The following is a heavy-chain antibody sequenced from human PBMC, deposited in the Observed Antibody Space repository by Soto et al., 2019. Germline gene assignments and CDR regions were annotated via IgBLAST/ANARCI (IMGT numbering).Heavy chain of an antibody. V-gene: IGHV3-30-3*01. J-gene: IGHJ4*02. CDR3: AREGLVGFDY. Sequence: GGSLRLSCAASGFTFSSYAMHWIRQAPGKGLEWVAVISYDGSNKYYADSVKGRFTISRDNSKNTLYLQMNSLRAEDTAVYYCAREGLVGFDYWGQGTLVTVSS. D-gene: IGHD1-26*01. CDR2: ISYDGSNK. CDR1: GFTFSSYA.